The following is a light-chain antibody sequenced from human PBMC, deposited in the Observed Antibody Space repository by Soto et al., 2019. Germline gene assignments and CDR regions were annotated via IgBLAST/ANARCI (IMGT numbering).Light chain of an antibody. J-gene: IGLJ7*01. V-gene: IGLV6-57*04. CDR2: EDN. CDR1: SGSIASNF. Sequence: FMLTQPHSVSGSPGETVTISCTRSSGSIASNFVQWYQQRPGSAPRNVIYEDNYRPSGVPDRFSGSIDSSSNSASLTISGLRPEDEADYYCQSYDITYGVFGGGTKLTVL. CDR3: QSYDITYGV.